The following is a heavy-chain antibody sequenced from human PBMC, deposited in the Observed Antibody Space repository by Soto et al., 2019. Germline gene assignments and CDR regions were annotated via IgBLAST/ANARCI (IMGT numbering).Heavy chain of an antibody. D-gene: IGHD1-7*01. J-gene: IGHJ6*03. CDR1: GFTFSSYG. V-gene: IGHV3-33*01. Sequence: PGGSLRLSCAASGFTFSSYGMHWVRQAPGKGLEWVAVIWYDGSNKYYADSVKGRFTISRDNSKNTLYLQMNSLRAEDTAVYYCARGPRDNRNYGPPDYYYYMDVWGKGTTVTVSS. CDR3: ARGPRDNRNYGPPDYYYYMDV. CDR2: IWYDGSNK.